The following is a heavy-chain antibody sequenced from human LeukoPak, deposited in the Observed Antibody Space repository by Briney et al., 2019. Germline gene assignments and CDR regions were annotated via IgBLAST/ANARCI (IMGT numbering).Heavy chain of an antibody. CDR2: INPNSGGT. CDR3: ARFGGSYYRWFDP. V-gene: IGHV1-2*02. J-gene: IGHJ5*02. D-gene: IGHD1-26*01. CDR1: GYTFTGYY. Sequence: ASVKVSCKASGYTFTGYYMHWVRQAPGQGLEWMGWINPNSGGTNYAQKFQGRVTMTRDTSISIAYMELSRLRSDDTAVYHCARFGGSYYRWFDPWGQGTLVTVSS.